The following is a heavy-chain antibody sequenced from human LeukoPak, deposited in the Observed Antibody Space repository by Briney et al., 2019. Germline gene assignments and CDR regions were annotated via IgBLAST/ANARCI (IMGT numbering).Heavy chain of an antibody. Sequence: GASVKVSCKASGYTFSGHYMHWVRQAPGQGLEWMGGINPNSGGTNYAQKFQGRVTMTRDTSISTAYMELSRLRSDDTAVYYCARDERYYDFWGGYSANSYYFYYMDVWGKGTTVTVSS. CDR2: INPNSGGT. J-gene: IGHJ6*03. V-gene: IGHV1-2*02. D-gene: IGHD3-3*01. CDR1: GYTFSGHY. CDR3: ARDERYYDFWGGYSANSYYFYYMDV.